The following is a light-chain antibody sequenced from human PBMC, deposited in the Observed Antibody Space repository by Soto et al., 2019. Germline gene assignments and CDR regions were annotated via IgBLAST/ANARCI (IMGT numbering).Light chain of an antibody. CDR3: QQYENLHT. CDR1: QNINNY. Sequence: DIQMTQSPSSLSASVGDRVTITCQASQNINNYLNWYQQKPGRAPKLLIYDASNLEAGVPSRFRGSGSGTDFTFTISRLQPEDIATYYFQQYENLHTFGQGTRLEIK. V-gene: IGKV1-33*01. CDR2: DAS. J-gene: IGKJ5*01.